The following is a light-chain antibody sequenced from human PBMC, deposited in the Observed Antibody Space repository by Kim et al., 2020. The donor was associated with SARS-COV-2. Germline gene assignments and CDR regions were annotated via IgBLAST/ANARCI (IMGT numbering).Light chain of an antibody. CDR2: KAS. J-gene: IGKJ3*01. CDR1: QSISRW. CDR3: QQYNSYCT. V-gene: IGKV1-5*03. Sequence: SAPLDDGVTITRRGSQSISRWLACYQQNPGKAPKLLIYKASGIESGLPSTFSGRGSGTESSLSSSRLQPDDFATNYSQQYNSYCTFGQRTNVDIK.